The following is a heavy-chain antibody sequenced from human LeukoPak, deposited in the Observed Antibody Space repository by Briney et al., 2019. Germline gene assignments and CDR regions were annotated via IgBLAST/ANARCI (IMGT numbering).Heavy chain of an antibody. Sequence: PGGSLRLSCAASGFTFSSYAMSWVRQAPGKGLEWVSAISGSGGSTYYADSVKGRFTISRDNSKNPLYLQMNSLRAEDTAVYYCAKGRGPAYYYGSGSPWHYMDVWGKGTTVTVSS. J-gene: IGHJ6*03. CDR1: GFTFSSYA. V-gene: IGHV3-23*01. CDR3: AKGRGPAYYYGSGSPWHYMDV. CDR2: ISGSGGST. D-gene: IGHD3-10*01.